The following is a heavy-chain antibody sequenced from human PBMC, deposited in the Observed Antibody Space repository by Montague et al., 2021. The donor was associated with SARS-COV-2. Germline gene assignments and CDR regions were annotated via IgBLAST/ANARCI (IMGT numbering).Heavy chain of an antibody. Sequence: SDTLSLTCTVSAGAIRDTDYFWGWIRQPSGEGLEWIGSIYYSGTTYHNPSLKSRVTISVDTSKNQFSLKLSSVTAADTAVYYCARDSSSWYYWFDPWGQGTLVTVSS. CDR3: ARDSSSWYYWFDP. CDR2: IYYSGTT. V-gene: IGHV4-39*01. D-gene: IGHD6-13*01. CDR1: AGAIRDTDYF. J-gene: IGHJ5*02.